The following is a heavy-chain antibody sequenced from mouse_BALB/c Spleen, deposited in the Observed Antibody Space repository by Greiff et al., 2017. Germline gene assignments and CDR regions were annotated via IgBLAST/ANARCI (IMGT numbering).Heavy chain of an antibody. CDR3: TRWGDRNDWCAY. V-gene: IGHV1S81*02. J-gene: IGHJ3*01. Sequence: QVQLQQSGADLVTPGASVKLSCKASGYTFTSYYMYWVQQRPGQGLEWIGEINPSNGGTNFNEKFKSKATLTVDKSSSTAYMQLSSLTTEDSAVYNGTRWGDRNDWCAYWGKGTLVTVSA. D-gene: IGHD2-14*01. CDR2: INPSNGGT. CDR1: GYTFTSYY.